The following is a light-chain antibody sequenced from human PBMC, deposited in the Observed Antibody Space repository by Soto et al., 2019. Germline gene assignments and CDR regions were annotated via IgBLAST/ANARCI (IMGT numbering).Light chain of an antibody. CDR1: QSVSSY. CDR2: DAS. Sequence: EIVLAQSPATLALSPGEKATPSCRASQSVSSYLAWYQQKPGQAPRLLIYDASNRATVIPARFSGSGSGTDFTLTISSLEPEDFAVYYCQQRSNWPPAFGQGTNVDIK. J-gene: IGKJ1*01. V-gene: IGKV3-11*01. CDR3: QQRSNWPPA.